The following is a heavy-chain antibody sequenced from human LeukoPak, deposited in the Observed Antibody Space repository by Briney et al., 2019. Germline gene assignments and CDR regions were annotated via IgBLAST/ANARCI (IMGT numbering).Heavy chain of an antibody. Sequence: PGGSLRLSCAASGFTFSSYDMSWVRQAPGKGPEWVSAISGSGGSTYYADSVKGRFTISRDNSERKLYLQMNSLRAEDTAVYYCAKDWAWGAFAYWGQGTLVTVSS. CDR1: GFTFSSYD. CDR2: ISGSGGST. D-gene: IGHD7-27*01. CDR3: AKDWAWGAFAY. V-gene: IGHV3-23*01. J-gene: IGHJ4*02.